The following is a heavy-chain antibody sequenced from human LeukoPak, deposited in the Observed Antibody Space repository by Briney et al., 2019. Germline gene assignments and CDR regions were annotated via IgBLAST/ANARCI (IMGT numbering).Heavy chain of an antibody. CDR2: FDPEDGET. CDR1: GYTLTELS. CDR3: ARDRVGTMVRGVINY. V-gene: IGHV1-24*01. D-gene: IGHD3-10*01. Sequence: ASVKVSCKVSGYTLTELSMHWVRQAPGKGLEWMGGFDPEDGETIYAQKLQGRVTMTTDTSTSTAYMELRSLRSDDTAVYYCARDRVGTMVRGVINYWGQGTLVTVSS. J-gene: IGHJ4*02.